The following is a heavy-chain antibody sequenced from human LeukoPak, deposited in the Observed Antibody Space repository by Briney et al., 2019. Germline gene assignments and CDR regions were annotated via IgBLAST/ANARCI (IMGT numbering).Heavy chain of an antibody. CDR2: ISNDGRSK. D-gene: IGHD3-9*01. J-gene: IGHJ6*02. V-gene: IGHV3-30*04. CDR1: GITFSNYA. Sequence: RSLRLSCAASGITFSNYAMHWVRQAPGKGLEWVAVISNDGRSKHYSDSVKGRVTISRDNSKSTQYLQMNRLTTEDTAVYYCARDLGLTGNYGGHGMDVWGQGTTVTVSS. CDR3: ARDLGLTGNYGGHGMDV.